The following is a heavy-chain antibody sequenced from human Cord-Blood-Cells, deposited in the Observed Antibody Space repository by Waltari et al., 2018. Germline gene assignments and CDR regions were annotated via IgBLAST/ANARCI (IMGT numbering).Heavy chain of an antibody. D-gene: IGHD6-13*01. CDR2: ISWDGGST. CDR3: ATTSSYSSSWYYFDY. J-gene: IGHJ4*02. Sequence: EVQLVESGGVVVQPGGSLRLSCAASGFTFDDYTIHWVRQGPGKGLEWVSLISWDGGSTYYADSGKGRFTISRDNSKNSLYLQMNSLRTEDTALYYCATTSSYSSSWYYFDYWGQGTLVTVSS. CDR1: GFTFDDYT. V-gene: IGHV3-43*01.